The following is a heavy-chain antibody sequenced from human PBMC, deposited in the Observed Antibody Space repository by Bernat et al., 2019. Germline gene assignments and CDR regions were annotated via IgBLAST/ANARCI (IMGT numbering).Heavy chain of an antibody. CDR1: GFTLSDAW. CDR3: TWLGRDFDY. V-gene: IGHV3-15*01. Sequence: EVQLVESGGGLVNPGGSLRLSCAGSGFTLSDAWMSWVRQAPGKGLEWVGRSKGRTGGGTPDYAAPAKGRFTVSRDDSKNTMYLHMNSLTTEDTAVYYCTWLGRDFDYWGQGTQVTVSS. D-gene: IGHD6-19*01. CDR2: SKGRTGGGTP. J-gene: IGHJ4*02.